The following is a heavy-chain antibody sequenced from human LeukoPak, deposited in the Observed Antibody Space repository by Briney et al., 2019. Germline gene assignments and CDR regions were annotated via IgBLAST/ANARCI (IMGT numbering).Heavy chain of an antibody. V-gene: IGHV1-69-2*01. CDR3: SSLTTVTPYYFDY. Sequence: ASVKVSCKVSGYTFTDYYMHWVQQAPGKGLEWMGLVDPGDGETIYAEKFQGRVTITADTSTDTAYMELSSLRSEDTAVYYCSSLTTVTPYYFDYWGQGTLVTVSS. CDR1: GYTFTDYY. D-gene: IGHD4-17*01. CDR2: VDPGDGET. J-gene: IGHJ4*02.